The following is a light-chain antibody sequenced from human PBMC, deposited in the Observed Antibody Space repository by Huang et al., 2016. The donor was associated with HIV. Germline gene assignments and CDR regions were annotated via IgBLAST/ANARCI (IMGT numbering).Light chain of an antibody. CDR1: QSVSSY. V-gene: IGKV3-11*01. J-gene: IGKJ1*01. CDR3: QQRSNWPSWT. CDR2: DAS. Sequence: EIVLTQSPATLSLSPGERATLSCRASQSVSSYLAWYQQKPGQAPRLLIYDASNRATVIPARFSGSGSGTDFTLTISSLEPEDFAVYYCQQRSNWPSWTFGQGTKVEIK.